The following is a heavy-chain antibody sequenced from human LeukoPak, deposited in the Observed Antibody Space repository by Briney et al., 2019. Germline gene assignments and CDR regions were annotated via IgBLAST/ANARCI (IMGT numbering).Heavy chain of an antibody. Sequence: GGSLRLSCAASGFTFSSYWMHWVRQAPGKGLVWVSRINSDGSSTSYADSVKGRFTISRDNSKNTLYLQMNSLRAEDTAVYYCAKAYVPTDYYYYMDVWGKGTTVTVSS. D-gene: IGHD4-11*01. CDR3: AKAYVPTDYYYYMDV. V-gene: IGHV3-74*01. CDR1: GFTFSSYW. J-gene: IGHJ6*03. CDR2: INSDGSST.